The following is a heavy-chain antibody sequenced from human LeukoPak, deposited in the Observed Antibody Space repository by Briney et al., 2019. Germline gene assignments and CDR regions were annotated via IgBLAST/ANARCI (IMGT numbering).Heavy chain of an antibody. CDR2: ISYDGSNK. Sequence: GGSLRLSCAASGFTFSSSGMHWVRQAPGKGLEWVAVISYDGSNKYYADSVKGRFTISRDNSKNTLYLQMNSLRAEDTAVYYCAKDRYGDFYYYYGMDVWGQGTTVTVSS. J-gene: IGHJ6*02. CDR3: AKDRYGDFYYYYGMDV. D-gene: IGHD4-17*01. CDR1: GFTFSSSG. V-gene: IGHV3-30*18.